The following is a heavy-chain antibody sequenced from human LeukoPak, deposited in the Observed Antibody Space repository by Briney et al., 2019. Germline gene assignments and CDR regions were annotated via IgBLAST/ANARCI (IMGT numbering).Heavy chain of an antibody. D-gene: IGHD6-13*01. CDR1: GFTFGSYA. Sequence: PGGSLRLSCAASGFTFGSYAMSWVRQAPGKGLEWVSTINGGGAYTYYADSVKGRFTISRDNSKNTLYLQMTSLTAEDTAIYYCANSIAAARGYYFDYWGQGTLVTVSS. CDR2: INGGGAYT. V-gene: IGHV3-23*01. J-gene: IGHJ4*02. CDR3: ANSIAAARGYYFDY.